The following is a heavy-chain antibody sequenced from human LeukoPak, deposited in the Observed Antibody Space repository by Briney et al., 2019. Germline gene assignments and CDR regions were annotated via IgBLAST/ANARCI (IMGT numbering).Heavy chain of an antibody. CDR2: IYSDGGT. CDR3: ARGNYGDDSYYFDY. Sequence: PGGSLRLSCAASGVSVSSSYMSWVRQAPGKGLEWVSVIYSDGGTFYAGSVKGRFTISRDSSKNTVYLQMNSLRVEDTAVYYCARGNYGDDSYYFDYWGRGALVTVSS. D-gene: IGHD4-17*01. J-gene: IGHJ4*02. V-gene: IGHV3-53*01. CDR1: GVSVSSSY.